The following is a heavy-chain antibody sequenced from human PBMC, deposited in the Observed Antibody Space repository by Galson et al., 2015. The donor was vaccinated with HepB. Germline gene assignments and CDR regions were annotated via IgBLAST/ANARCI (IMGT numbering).Heavy chain of an antibody. D-gene: IGHD3-10*01. CDR3: TRGGGGRGDY. CDR1: GFSFSSYW. CDR2: IKSDGSIT. V-gene: IGHV3-74*01. Sequence: SLRLSCAASGFSFSSYWMYWVRQAPGKGLVWVSRIKSDGSITAYAESVKGRFTISRDNAEKTLYLQMNSLRTEDTAVYYCTRGGGGRGDYWGQRTLVTVSS. J-gene: IGHJ4*02.